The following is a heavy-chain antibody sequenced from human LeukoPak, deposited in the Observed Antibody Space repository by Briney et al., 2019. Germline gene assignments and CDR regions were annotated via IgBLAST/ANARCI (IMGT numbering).Heavy chain of an antibody. V-gene: IGHV3-23*01. CDR2: ISGSGSNT. Sequence: GGSLRLSCAASGVTFSSYAMSWVRQVPGEGLDCVSAISGSGSNTYYADSVRGRFTISRDNSKNTLFLQMNSLRAKDTAVYYCARARGIAAAALGYWGQGTLVTVSS. D-gene: IGHD6-13*01. CDR3: ARARGIAAAALGY. J-gene: IGHJ4*02. CDR1: GVTFSSYA.